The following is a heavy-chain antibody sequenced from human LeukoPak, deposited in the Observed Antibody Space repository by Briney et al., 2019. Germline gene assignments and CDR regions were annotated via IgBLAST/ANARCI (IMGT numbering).Heavy chain of an antibody. D-gene: IGHD5-18*01. V-gene: IGHV4-59*08. Sequence: SETLSLTYTVSGGSISSYYWSWIRPPPGKGLEWIGCIYYSGSTNYNPSLKSRVTISVDTSKNQFSLKLSSVTAADTAVYYCARFGYSYGFGGEGFDYWGQGTLVTVSS. CDR1: GGSISSYY. CDR3: ARFGYSYGFGGEGFDY. CDR2: IYYSGST. J-gene: IGHJ4*02.